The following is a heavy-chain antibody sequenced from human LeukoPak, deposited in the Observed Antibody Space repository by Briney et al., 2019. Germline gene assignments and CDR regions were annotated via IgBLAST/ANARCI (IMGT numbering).Heavy chain of an antibody. J-gene: IGHJ4*02. Sequence: PGGSLRLSCAASGFTFDDYAMHWVRQAPGKGLEWVSGISWNSGSIGYADSVKGRFTISRDNAQNTLYLQMNSLRAEDTAVYYCARGTALQDYWGQGTLVTVSS. D-gene: IGHD2-2*02. CDR1: GFTFDDYA. CDR2: ISWNSGSI. CDR3: ARGTALQDY. V-gene: IGHV3-9*01.